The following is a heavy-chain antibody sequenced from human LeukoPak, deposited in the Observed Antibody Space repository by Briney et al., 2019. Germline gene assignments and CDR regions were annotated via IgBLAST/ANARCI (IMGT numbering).Heavy chain of an antibody. CDR3: AREGGILGALDY. V-gene: IGHV1-18*01. Sequence: ASVKVSCKASGYTLTSYGISWVRQPPGQGVEWMGWISGYNSHTNYAQSFQGRVTMTTDTSTTTAYMELSSLTSDDTAIYYCAREGGILGALDYWGQGTLVTVSS. D-gene: IGHD1-26*01. CDR2: ISGYNSHT. CDR1: GYTLTSYG. J-gene: IGHJ4*02.